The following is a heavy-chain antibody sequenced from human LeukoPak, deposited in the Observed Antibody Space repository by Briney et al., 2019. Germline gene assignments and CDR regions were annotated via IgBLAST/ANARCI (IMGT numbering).Heavy chain of an antibody. CDR1: GFTFSSYA. CDR3: AKVLSGTLRGNVDY. V-gene: IGHV3-23*01. D-gene: IGHD1-14*01. Sequence: GGSLRLSCAASGFTFSSYAMSWVRQAPGKGLEWVSGITASGGNTYYADSVKGRFTISRDNSKNTLYLQMDSLRTEDTAVYFCAKVLSGTLRGNVDYWGQGTLVTVSS. J-gene: IGHJ4*02. CDR2: ITASGGNT.